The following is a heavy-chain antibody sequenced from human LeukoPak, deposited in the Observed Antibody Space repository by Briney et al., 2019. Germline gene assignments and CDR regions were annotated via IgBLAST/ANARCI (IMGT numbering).Heavy chain of an antibody. V-gene: IGHV3-48*04. CDR3: ARDAPHYYDSRGYLFDL. D-gene: IGHD3-22*01. CDR1: GFTLSNYW. CDR2: ISSSGSTI. J-gene: IGHJ4*02. Sequence: GGSVSLWCALSGFTLSNYWMIWVGQAPGKGLEGVSYISSSGSTIHYADSVKGRFTISRDNARNALYLQMTSLRVEDTAVYYCARDAPHYYDSRGYLFDLWGQGTLVSVST.